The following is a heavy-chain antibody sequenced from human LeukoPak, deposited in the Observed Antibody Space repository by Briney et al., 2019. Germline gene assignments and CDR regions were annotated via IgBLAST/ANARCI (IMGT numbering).Heavy chain of an antibody. CDR3: ARRGNALNALDY. CDR2: VSSNGDST. V-gene: IGHV3-64*01. D-gene: IGHD1-1*01. CDR1: GFTFSSFF. J-gene: IGHJ4*02. Sequence: GGSLRLSCAASGFTFSSFFMHWVRQAPGKGLESVSAVSSNGDSTYYANSVKGRFTISRDNSKNTVYLQMGSLRSEDMAVYYCARRGNALNALDYWGQGTLVTVSS.